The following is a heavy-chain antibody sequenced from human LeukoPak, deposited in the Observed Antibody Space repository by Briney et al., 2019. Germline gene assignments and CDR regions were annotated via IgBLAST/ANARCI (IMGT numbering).Heavy chain of an antibody. CDR1: GFTFSSYS. CDR2: ISSSSSYI. Sequence: GGSLRLSCAASGFTFSSYSMNWVRQAPGKGLEWVSSISSSSSYIYYADSVKGRFTISRDNAKNSLYLQMNSLRAEDTAVYYCARGGLVVPAAIAWFDPWGQGTLVTVSS. D-gene: IGHD2-2*01. V-gene: IGHV3-21*01. CDR3: ARGGLVVPAAIAWFDP. J-gene: IGHJ5*02.